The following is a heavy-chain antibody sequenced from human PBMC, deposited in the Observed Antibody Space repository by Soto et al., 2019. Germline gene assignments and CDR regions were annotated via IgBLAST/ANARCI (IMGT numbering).Heavy chain of an antibody. CDR1: GGFVRGGGYC. CDR2: MYHRGSP. Sequence: SETLSLTCAVSGGFVRGGGYCWTWLRQPLGKGHEWIRYMYHRGSPLHIPSLKSPATISIDLSKNQFSLTVASVTDGDTAVYYCAREGPKCYFGIEPWGQGTLVTVSS. CDR3: AREGPKCYFGIEP. J-gene: IGHJ1*01. V-gene: IGHV4-30-2*01. D-gene: IGHD2-15*01.